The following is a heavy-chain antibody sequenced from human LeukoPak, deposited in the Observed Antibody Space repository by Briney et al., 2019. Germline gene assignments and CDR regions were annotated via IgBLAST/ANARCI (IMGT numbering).Heavy chain of an antibody. V-gene: IGHV4-4*07. J-gene: IGHJ4*02. D-gene: IGHD1-26*01. CDR2: IYTSGST. CDR3: ARENSGSYREFDY. CDR1: GGSISSYY. Sequence: SETLSLTCTVSGGSISSYYWSRIRQPAGKGLEWIGRIYTSGSTNYNASLKSRVSISVDTSKNQFSLKLSSVTAADAAVFYCARENSGSYREFDYWGQGTLVTVSS.